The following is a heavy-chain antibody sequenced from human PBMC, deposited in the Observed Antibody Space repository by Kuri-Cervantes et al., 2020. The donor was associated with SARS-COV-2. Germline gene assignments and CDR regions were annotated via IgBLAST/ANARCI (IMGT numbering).Heavy chain of an antibody. CDR2: IYHSGST. J-gene: IGHJ3*02. CDR3: ARGRRIVVVPAASPPTLSPFDI. Sequence: GSLRLSCAVSGYSISSGYYWGWIRQPPGKGLEWIGSIYHSGSTYYNLSLKSRVTISVDTSKNQFSLKLSSVTAADTAVYYCARGRRIVVVPAASPPTLSPFDIWGQGTMVTVSS. CDR1: GYSISSGYY. D-gene: IGHD2-2*01. V-gene: IGHV4-38-2*01.